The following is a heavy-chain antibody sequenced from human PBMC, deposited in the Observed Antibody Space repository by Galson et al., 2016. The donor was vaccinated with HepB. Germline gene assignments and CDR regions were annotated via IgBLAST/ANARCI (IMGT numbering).Heavy chain of an antibody. CDR3: ARVGRSYGGMDV. J-gene: IGHJ6*02. CDR2: IYYTGDT. V-gene: IGHV4-59*01. CDR1: GGYISSYY. Sequence: SETLSLTCIVSGGYISSYYWSWIWQPPGKGLEWIGRIYYTGDTDYNPSLRRRVTISVDMSQNHFSLKLTSVTTADTAMYYCARVGRSYGGMDVWGQGIAVAVSS. D-gene: IGHD3-16*01.